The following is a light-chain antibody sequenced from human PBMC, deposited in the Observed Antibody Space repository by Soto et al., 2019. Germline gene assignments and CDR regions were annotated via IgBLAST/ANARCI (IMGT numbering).Light chain of an antibody. CDR2: DAS. Sequence: VFTQSPVTLSLSPGERATSSWRASQSVSRDLVWYQQKPGQATWLLIYDASNRATGITARFSGSGSGTDFTLTICSLEPEDFAVYYCQQRSNWPPLTFGGGTKVDIK. V-gene: IGKV3-11*01. CDR1: QSVSRD. CDR3: QQRSNWPPLT. J-gene: IGKJ4*01.